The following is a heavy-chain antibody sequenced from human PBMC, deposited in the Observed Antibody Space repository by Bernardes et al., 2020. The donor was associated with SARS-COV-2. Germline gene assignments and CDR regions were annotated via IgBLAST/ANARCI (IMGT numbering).Heavy chain of an antibody. V-gene: IGHV3-23*03. D-gene: IGHD6-13*01. CDR2: ISGAGMYI. CDR1: GFTFSNYL. CDR3: AREELAAAESFDY. Sequence: GGSLRLSCVASGFTFSNYLFSWFRQAPGKGLEWVSSISGAGMYIYYADSVKGRFTISRDNSKNTLYLQMNSLRAEDTAVYYCAREELAAAESFDYWGQGTLVTVSS. J-gene: IGHJ4*02.